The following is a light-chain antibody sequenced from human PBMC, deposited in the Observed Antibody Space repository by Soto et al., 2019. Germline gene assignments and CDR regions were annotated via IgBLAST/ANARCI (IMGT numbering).Light chain of an antibody. CDR2: DAS. CDR3: QRYGGSPRT. J-gene: IGKJ1*01. Sequence: EIVLTQSPGTLSLSPGERATLSCRASQSVSSSSLAWYQQKRGQAPRLLIHDASSRATGIPDRFSGSGSGTDFTLTISRMETEDFAVYYCQRYGGSPRTFGQGTKVDIK. V-gene: IGKV3-20*01. CDR1: QSVSSSS.